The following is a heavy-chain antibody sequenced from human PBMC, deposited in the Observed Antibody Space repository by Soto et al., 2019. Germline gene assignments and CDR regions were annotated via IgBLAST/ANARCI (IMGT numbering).Heavy chain of an antibody. D-gene: IGHD2-15*01. CDR1: GHTFSSYG. V-gene: IGHV1-18*01. J-gene: IGHJ6*02. Sequence: ASVKVSCKASGHTFSSYGITWVRQAPGQGLEWLGWVTGYNGNTNYNQKVQGRATMTTDTTTTTAYMELRSLGSDDTAVYFCAREGYCSGGTCYSYGMDVWGQGTTVTVS. CDR2: VTGYNGNT. CDR3: AREGYCSGGTCYSYGMDV.